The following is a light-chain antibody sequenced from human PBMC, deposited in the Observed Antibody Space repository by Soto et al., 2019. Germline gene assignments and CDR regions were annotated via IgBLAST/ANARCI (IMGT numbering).Light chain of an antibody. CDR3: TSYTSSSTLV. V-gene: IGLV2-14*01. J-gene: IGLJ2*01. CDR2: DVS. Sequence: QSVLTQPASVSGSPGQSITISCSETSSDVGTYNYVSWYQQHAGKVPKLMIYDVSNRPSGVSDRFSGSKSGNTASLIISGLQAEDEADYYCTSYTSSSTLVFGGGTKLTVL. CDR1: SSDVGTYNY.